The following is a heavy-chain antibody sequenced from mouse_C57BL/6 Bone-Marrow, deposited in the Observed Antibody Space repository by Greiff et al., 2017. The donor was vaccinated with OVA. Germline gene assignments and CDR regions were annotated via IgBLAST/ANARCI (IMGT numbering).Heavy chain of an antibody. Sequence: VQLQQPGAELVMPGASVKLSCKASGYTFTSYWMHWVKQRPGQGLEWIGEIDPSDSYTNYNQKFKGKSTLTVDKSSSTAYMQLSSLTSEDSAVYYCASYGSSPHYYAMDYWGQGTSVTVSS. D-gene: IGHD1-1*01. CDR2: IDPSDSYT. CDR3: ASYGSSPHYYAMDY. V-gene: IGHV1-69*01. CDR1: GYTFTSYW. J-gene: IGHJ4*01.